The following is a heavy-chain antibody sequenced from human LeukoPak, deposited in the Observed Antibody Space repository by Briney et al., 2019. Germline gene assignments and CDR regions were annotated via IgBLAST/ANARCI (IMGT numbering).Heavy chain of an antibody. Sequence: GRSLRLSCAASGFTFSSYGMHWVRQAPGKGLEWVAVISYDGSNKYYADSVKGRFTISRDNSKNTLYLQTNSLRAEDTAVYYCAKVALTGYSSGWLDYWGQGTLVTVSS. CDR1: GFTFSSYG. CDR3: AKVALTGYSSGWLDY. V-gene: IGHV3-30*18. CDR2: ISYDGSNK. D-gene: IGHD6-19*01. J-gene: IGHJ4*02.